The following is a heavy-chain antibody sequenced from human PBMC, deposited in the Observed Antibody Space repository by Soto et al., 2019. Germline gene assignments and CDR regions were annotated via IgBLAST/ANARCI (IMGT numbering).Heavy chain of an antibody. V-gene: IGHV4-30-4*01. Sequence: QVQLQESGPGLVKPSQTLSLACAVSGGSISNNNYYWSWIRQPPGKGLEWIGHIYDSGSTYNNSSLNRRVIRSADTSKNHLSLKLSAVTAADTAMYYCARGLSGDKVDSWGQGTLVTVSS. CDR3: ARGLSGDKVDS. D-gene: IGHD7-27*01. CDR1: GGSISNNNYY. CDR2: IYDSGST. J-gene: IGHJ4*02.